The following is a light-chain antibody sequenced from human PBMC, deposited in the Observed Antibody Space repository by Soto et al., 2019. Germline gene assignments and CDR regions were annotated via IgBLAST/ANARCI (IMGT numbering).Light chain of an antibody. CDR2: GAS. J-gene: IGKJ1*01. CDR3: QQYNNWPRT. Sequence: EIVMTQSPATLSVSPGERATLSCRASQSVSNNLAWYQQKPGQAPRLLIYGASTRATGIPARFSGSGSGTESTLTISSLLSEDFAVYYCQQYNNWPRTFGQGIKVEIK. V-gene: IGKV3-15*01. CDR1: QSVSNN.